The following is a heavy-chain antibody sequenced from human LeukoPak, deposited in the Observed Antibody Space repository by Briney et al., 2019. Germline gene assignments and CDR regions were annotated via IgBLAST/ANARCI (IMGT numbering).Heavy chain of an antibody. CDR2: INHSGST. J-gene: IGHJ6*02. V-gene: IGHV4-34*01. CDR3: ARGGIAVAGPHSYYYYGMDV. Sequence: SETLSLTCTVSGGSISSYYWSWIRQPPGKGLEWIGEINHSGSTNYNPSLKSRVTISVDTSKNQFSLKLSSVTAADTAVYYCARGGIAVAGPHSYYYYGMDVWGQGTTVTVSS. D-gene: IGHD6-19*01. CDR1: GGSISSYY.